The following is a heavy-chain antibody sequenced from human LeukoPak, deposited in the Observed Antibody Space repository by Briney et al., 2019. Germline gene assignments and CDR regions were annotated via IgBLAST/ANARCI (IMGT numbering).Heavy chain of an antibody. CDR1: GYTFTSYY. Sequence: ASVKVSCKASGYTFTSYYMHWVRQAPGQGLEWMGIINPSSGTTRYAHKFQGRVTMTRVTSTSTVYMDLSSLRSEDTAVYYCARDSDFQNWFDPWGQGTLVTVSS. J-gene: IGHJ5*02. V-gene: IGHV1-46*01. CDR3: ARDSDFQNWFDP. CDR2: INPSSGTT. D-gene: IGHD3-3*01.